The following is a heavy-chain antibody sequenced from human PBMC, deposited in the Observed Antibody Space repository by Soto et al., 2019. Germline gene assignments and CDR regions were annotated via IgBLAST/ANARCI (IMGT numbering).Heavy chain of an antibody. CDR2: ISYDGSNK. V-gene: IGHV3-30*18. D-gene: IGHD3-16*02. CDR1: GFTVSSNY. CDR3: AKPGSYRLYYFDY. J-gene: IGHJ4*02. Sequence: PGGSLRLSCAASGFTVSSNYMHWVRQAPGKGLEWVAVISYDGSNKYYADSVKGRFTISRDNSKNTLYLQMNSLRAEDTAVYYSAKPGSYRLYYFDYWGQGALVTVSS.